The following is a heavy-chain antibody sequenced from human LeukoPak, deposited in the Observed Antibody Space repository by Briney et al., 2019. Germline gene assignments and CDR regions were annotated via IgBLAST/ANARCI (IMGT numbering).Heavy chain of an antibody. D-gene: IGHD2-2*02. J-gene: IGHJ5*02. CDR3: ARVGRDCSSTSCYTAWFDP. V-gene: IGHV4-34*01. CDR1: GGSFSSYY. Sequence: SETLSLTCAVYGGSFSSYYWSWIRQPPGKGLEWIGEINHSGSTNYNPSLKSRVTISVDTSKNQFSLKLSSVTAADTAVYYCARVGRDCSSTSCYTAWFDPWGQGTLVTVSS. CDR2: INHSGST.